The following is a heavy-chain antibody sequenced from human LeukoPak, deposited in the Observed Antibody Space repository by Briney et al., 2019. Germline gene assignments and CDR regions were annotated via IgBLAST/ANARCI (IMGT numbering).Heavy chain of an antibody. J-gene: IGHJ5*02. Sequence: GASVKVSCKASVYTFTSYDINWVRQATGQGLEWMGWMNPNSGNTGYAQKFQGRVTMTRNTSISTAYMELSSLRSEDTAVYYCARVVVPAAPEDWFDPWGQGTLVTVSS. D-gene: IGHD2-2*01. CDR2: MNPNSGNT. CDR1: VYTFTSYD. V-gene: IGHV1-8*01. CDR3: ARVVVPAAPEDWFDP.